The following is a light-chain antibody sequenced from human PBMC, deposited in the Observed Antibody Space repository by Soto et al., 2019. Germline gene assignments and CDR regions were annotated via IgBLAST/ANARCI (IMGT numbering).Light chain of an antibody. CDR1: QGISTY. J-gene: IGKJ4*01. CDR2: AAS. V-gene: IGKV1-9*01. CDR3: QQLNAYPLT. Sequence: DIQLTQSPSLLSASVGDRVTITCRASQGISTYLAWYQQTSGKAPKLLISAASTLQRGVPSRFSGSGSGTQFTLTNSSLQPEDFATYYCQQLNAYPLTFGGGTRVEIK.